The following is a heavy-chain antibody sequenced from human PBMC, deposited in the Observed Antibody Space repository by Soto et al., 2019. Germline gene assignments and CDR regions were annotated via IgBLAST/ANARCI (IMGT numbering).Heavy chain of an antibody. D-gene: IGHD6-19*01. CDR3: LRASYSSGWYSDY. V-gene: IGHV3-72*01. CDR2: TRNKANSYTT. Sequence: EVQLVESGGGLVQSGGSLRLSCAASGFSFSDHYVDWVRQAPGKGLEWVGRTRNKANSYTTEYAASVKGRFTISRDDAKNSLYLQMNCLKTEDTAVYYCLRASYSSGWYSDYWGQGTLVTVSS. J-gene: IGHJ4*02. CDR1: GFSFSDHY.